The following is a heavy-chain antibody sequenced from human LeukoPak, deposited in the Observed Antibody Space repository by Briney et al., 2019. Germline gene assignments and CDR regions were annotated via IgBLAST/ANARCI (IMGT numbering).Heavy chain of an antibody. D-gene: IGHD3-10*01. CDR2: IIPILGIA. CDR1: GGTFSSYA. CDR3: ARDHGSGSYLIDAFGI. V-gene: IGHV1-69*04. Sequence: SVKVSCKASGGTFSSYAISWVRQAPGQGLEWMGRIIPILGIANYAQKFQGRVTITADKSASTAYMELSSLRSEDTAVYYCARDHGSGSYLIDAFGIWGQGTVVTVSS. J-gene: IGHJ3*02.